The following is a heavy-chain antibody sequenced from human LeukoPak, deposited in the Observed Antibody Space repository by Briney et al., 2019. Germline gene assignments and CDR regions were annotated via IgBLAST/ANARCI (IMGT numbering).Heavy chain of an antibody. J-gene: IGHJ5*02. D-gene: IGHD5-12*01. V-gene: IGHV4-39*01. CDR1: GGSISSSSYY. CDR3: ARGYSGYDFNWFDP. Sequence: PSETLSLTCTVSGGSISSSSYYWGWIRQPPGKGLEWIGSIYYSGSTYYNPSLKSRVTISVDTSKNQFSLKLSSVTAADTAVYYCARGYSGYDFNWFDPWGQGTLVTVSS. CDR2: IYYSGST.